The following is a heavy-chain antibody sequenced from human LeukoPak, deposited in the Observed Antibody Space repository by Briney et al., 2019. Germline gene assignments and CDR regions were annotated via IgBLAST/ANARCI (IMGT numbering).Heavy chain of an antibody. V-gene: IGHV4-34*01. CDR1: GGSFSGYY. J-gene: IGHJ3*02. Sequence: SETLSLTCAVYGGSFSGYYWSWIRQPPGKGLEWIGEINHSGSTNYNPSLKSRVTISVDTSKNQFSLKLSSVTAADTAVYYCARGRRCGGSCYHTPGAFDIWGQGTMVTVSS. CDR2: INHSGST. D-gene: IGHD2-15*01. CDR3: ARGRRCGGSCYHTPGAFDI.